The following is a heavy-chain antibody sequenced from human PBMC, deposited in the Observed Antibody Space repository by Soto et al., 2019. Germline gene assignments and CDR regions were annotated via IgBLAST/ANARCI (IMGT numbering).Heavy chain of an antibody. D-gene: IGHD3-22*01. CDR3: ARATYYYDSSGYSDRVLDY. Sequence: SETLSLTCAVSGGSISSGGYSWSWIRQQPGKGLEWIGYIYHSGSTYYAPSLKSRVTISVDTSKNQFSLKLSSVTAADTAVYYCARATYYYDSSGYSDRVLDYWGQGTLVTVSS. V-gene: IGHV4-30-2*05. CDR1: GGSISSGGYS. J-gene: IGHJ4*02. CDR2: IYHSGST.